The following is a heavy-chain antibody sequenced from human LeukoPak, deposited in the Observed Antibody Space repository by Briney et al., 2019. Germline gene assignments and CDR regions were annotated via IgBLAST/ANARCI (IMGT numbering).Heavy chain of an antibody. J-gene: IGHJ4*02. CDR2: IKQDGSEK. Sequence: GGSLRLSCAASGFTFSSYAMSWVRQAPGKGLEWVANIKQDGSEKYYVDSVKGRFTISRDNAKNSLYLQMNSLRAEDTAVYYCASSGSGSYFPQTFDYWGQGTLVTVSS. D-gene: IGHD3-10*01. V-gene: IGHV3-7*01. CDR3: ASSGSGSYFPQTFDY. CDR1: GFTFSSYA.